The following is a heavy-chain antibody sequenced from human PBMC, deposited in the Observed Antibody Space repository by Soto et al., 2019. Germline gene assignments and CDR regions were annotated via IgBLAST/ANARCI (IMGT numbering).Heavy chain of an antibody. CDR3: ARRSAVGRYFQL. CDR1: GGSITSGGYY. Sequence: SETLSLTCTVSGGSITSGGYYWGWIRQHPGKGLEWIGYIYIGGITYYNPSLKSRLTISIETSKNQFSLRLNSVTAADTAVYYCARRSAVGRYFQLWGQGTLVTVSS. V-gene: IGHV4-31*03. D-gene: IGHD6-13*01. CDR2: IYIGGIT. J-gene: IGHJ1*01.